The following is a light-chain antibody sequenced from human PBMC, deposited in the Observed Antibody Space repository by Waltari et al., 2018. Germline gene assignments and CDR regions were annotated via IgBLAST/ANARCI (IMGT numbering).Light chain of an antibody. CDR3: QQYYTYPRT. CDR1: QNIGSY. CDR2: ASS. Sequence: IQMTQSPSSFSASKGDRVTITCRANQNIGSYLAWYQQKPGKAPKLLIYASSTLQSGVPSRFSGSGSGTDFTLTISCLQSEDCATYYCQQYYTYPRTFGQGTFVEV. J-gene: IGKJ1*01. V-gene: IGKV1-8*01.